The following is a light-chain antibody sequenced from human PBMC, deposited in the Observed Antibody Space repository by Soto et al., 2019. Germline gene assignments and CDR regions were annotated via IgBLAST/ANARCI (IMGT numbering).Light chain of an antibody. J-gene: IGKJ5*01. V-gene: IGKV3-15*01. CDR2: GAS. CDR3: QQYNNWPPIT. CDR1: QSVSSN. Sequence: EIVMTQSPATLSVSPGERATLSCRASQSVSSNLAWYQQKPGQAPRLLISGASTRATGIPARFSGSGSGTEFTLTISSLQSEDYAVYFCQQYNNWPPITFGQGTRLEIK.